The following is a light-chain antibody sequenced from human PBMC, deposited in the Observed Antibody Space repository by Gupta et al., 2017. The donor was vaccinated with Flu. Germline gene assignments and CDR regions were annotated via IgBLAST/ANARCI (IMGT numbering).Light chain of an antibody. V-gene: IGLV3-25*02. CDR3: QSANSSGTSWV. CDR1: ALPNQY. Sequence: SSELSQTPSVSVTPGQTATLTRSGDALPNQYAYWYQQKPGQAPVLVTYKVTLRPSGIPERFSGSTSGTTVTLTISGVQAEDEADYYCQSANSSGTSWVFGGGTKMTV. CDR2: KVT. J-gene: IGLJ3*02.